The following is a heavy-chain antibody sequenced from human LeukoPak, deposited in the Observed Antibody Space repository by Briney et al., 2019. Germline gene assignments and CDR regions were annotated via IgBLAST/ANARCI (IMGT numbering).Heavy chain of an antibody. V-gene: IGHV3-21*01. CDR2: ISSSSSYI. Sequence: GGSLRLSCAASGFTFSSYSMNWVRQAPGKGLEWVSSISSSSSYIYYADSVKGRFTISRDNAKNSLYLQMNSLRAEDTAVYYCASGEQLVRPPGYWGQGTLVTVSS. CDR3: ASGEQLVRPPGY. CDR1: GFTFSSYS. D-gene: IGHD6-6*01. J-gene: IGHJ4*02.